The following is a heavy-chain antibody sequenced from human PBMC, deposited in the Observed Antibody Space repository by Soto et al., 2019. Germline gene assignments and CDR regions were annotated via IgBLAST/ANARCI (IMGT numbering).Heavy chain of an antibody. Sequence: SETLSLTCAVYGGSFSGYYWSWIRQPPGKGLEWIGEINHSGSTNYNPSLKSRVTISVDTSKNQFSLKLSSVIAADTAVYYCARWSGYSYGYKAAYYYYYGMDVWGQGTTVTVSS. J-gene: IGHJ6*02. V-gene: IGHV4-34*01. CDR2: INHSGST. CDR1: GGSFSGYY. D-gene: IGHD5-18*01. CDR3: ARWSGYSYGYKAAYYYYYGMDV.